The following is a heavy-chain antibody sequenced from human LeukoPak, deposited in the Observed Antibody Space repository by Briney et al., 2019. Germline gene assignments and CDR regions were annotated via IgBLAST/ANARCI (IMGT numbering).Heavy chain of an antibody. D-gene: IGHD3-3*01. CDR2: ISAYNGNT. Sequence: ASVKVSCKASGYTFTSYGISWVRQAPGQGLEWMGWISAYNGNTNYAQKLQGRVTMTTDTSTSTAYMELRSLRSDDTAVYYCARDLRITIFGVVISGAAFDYWGQGTLVTVSS. J-gene: IGHJ4*02. CDR3: ARDLRITIFGVVISGAAFDY. V-gene: IGHV1-18*01. CDR1: GYTFTSYG.